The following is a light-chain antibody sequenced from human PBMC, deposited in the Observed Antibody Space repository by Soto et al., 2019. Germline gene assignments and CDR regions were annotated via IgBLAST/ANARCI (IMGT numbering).Light chain of an antibody. Sequence: DIQMTQSPSALSASVGDRVTITCRASQSITNYLNWYQHKPGQAPNLLIYAASTLQAVVPSRFRGSGSRTDFTLTISSLHPEDFATYFCQQSNSSPPTFGGGTKVEIK. CDR1: QSITNY. J-gene: IGKJ4*01. CDR2: AAS. V-gene: IGKV1-39*01. CDR3: QQSNSSPPT.